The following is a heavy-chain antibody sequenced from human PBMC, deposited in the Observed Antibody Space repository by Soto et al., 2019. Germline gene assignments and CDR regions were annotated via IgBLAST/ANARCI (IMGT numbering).Heavy chain of an antibody. CDR3: ARRLGLRGYSYGSDY. CDR1: GGTFSSYA. J-gene: IGHJ4*02. CDR2: IIPIFGTA. D-gene: IGHD5-18*01. Sequence: SVKVSCKASGGTFSSYAISWVRQAPGQGLEWMGGIIPIFGTANYAQKFQGRVTITADESTSTAYMELSSLRSDDTAVYYCARRLGLRGYSYGSDYWGQGTLVTVSS. V-gene: IGHV1-69*13.